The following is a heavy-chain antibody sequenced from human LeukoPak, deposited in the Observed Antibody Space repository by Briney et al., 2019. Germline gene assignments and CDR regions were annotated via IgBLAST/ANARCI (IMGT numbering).Heavy chain of an antibody. CDR3: ARGGPSSDY. CDR1: GGSIRSYF. Sequence: SETLSLTCTVSGGSIRSYFWSWIRQPAGKGLEWIGRIHSSGSSSYNPSLKSRVTMSVDMSKNQFSLKPTSVTAADTAMYYCARGGPSSDYWGQGTLVTVSA. CDR2: IHSSGSS. V-gene: IGHV4-4*07. D-gene: IGHD3-16*01. J-gene: IGHJ4*02.